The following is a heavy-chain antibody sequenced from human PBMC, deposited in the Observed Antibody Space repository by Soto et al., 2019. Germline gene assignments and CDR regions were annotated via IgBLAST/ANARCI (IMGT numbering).Heavy chain of an antibody. CDR1: RYTFSSYH. CDR3: ATSGGGWYLY. CDR2: LNTNSGDT. Sequence: QVQLVQSGAEVKKPGASVKVSCKASRYTFSSYHINWVRKASGQGLEWMGWLNTNSGDTGYAQKFQGRVTLTRNTSINTAYIELSSLTSDDAAVYYCATSGGGWYLYWGQGTLVTVSS. V-gene: IGHV1-8*01. J-gene: IGHJ4*02. D-gene: IGHD6-19*01.